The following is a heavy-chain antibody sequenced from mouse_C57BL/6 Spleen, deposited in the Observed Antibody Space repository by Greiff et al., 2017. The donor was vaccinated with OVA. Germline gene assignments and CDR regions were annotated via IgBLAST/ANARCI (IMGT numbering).Heavy chain of an antibody. CDR2: IYPGDGDT. J-gene: IGHJ4*01. Sequence: QVQLQQSGPELVKPGASVKISCKASGYAFSSSWMNWVKQRPGKGLEWIGRIYPGDGDTNYNGKFKGKATLTADKSSSTAFMQLSSLTSEDSAVYFCARVGYYAAMDYWGQGTSVTVSS. D-gene: IGHD2-3*01. V-gene: IGHV1-82*01. CDR1: GYAFSSSW. CDR3: ARVGYYAAMDY.